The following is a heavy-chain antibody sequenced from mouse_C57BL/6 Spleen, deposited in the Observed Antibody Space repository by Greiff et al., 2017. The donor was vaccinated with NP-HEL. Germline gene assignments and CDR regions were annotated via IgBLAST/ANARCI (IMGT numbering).Heavy chain of an antibody. CDR1: GYTFTSYW. D-gene: IGHD1-1*01. J-gene: IGHJ3*01. Sequence: QVQLQQPGAELVKPGASVKLSCKASGYTFTSYWMHWVKQRPGQGLEWIGMIHPNSGSTNYNEKFKSKATLTVDKSSSTAYMQLSSLTSEDSAVYYCAGLSGSSSPFAYWGQGTLVTVSA. V-gene: IGHV1-64*01. CDR2: IHPNSGST. CDR3: AGLSGSSSPFAY.